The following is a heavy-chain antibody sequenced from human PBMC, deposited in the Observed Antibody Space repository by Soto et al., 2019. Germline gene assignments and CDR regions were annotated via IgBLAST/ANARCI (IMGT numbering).Heavy chain of an antibody. D-gene: IGHD3-10*01. Sequence: GGSLRLSCAASGFTFSSYWMSWVRQAPGKGLEWVANIKQDGSEKYYVDSVKGRFTISRDNAKNSLYLQMNSLRAEDTAVYYCARWFGELLEFGYKDVWGKGTTVTVSS. CDR2: IKQDGSEK. CDR1: GFTFSSYW. CDR3: ARWFGELLEFGYKDV. V-gene: IGHV3-7*01. J-gene: IGHJ6*03.